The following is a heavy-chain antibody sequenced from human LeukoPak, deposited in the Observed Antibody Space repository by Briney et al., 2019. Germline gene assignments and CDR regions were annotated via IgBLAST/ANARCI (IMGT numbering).Heavy chain of an antibody. CDR1: GFTFSSYA. CDR2: ISGSGGST. CDR3: ATAYYDFWSGYYTGSYYFDY. V-gene: IGHV3-23*01. D-gene: IGHD3-3*01. Sequence: GGSLRPSCAASGFTFSSYAMSWVRQAPGKGLEWVSAISGSGGSTYYADSVKGRFTISRDNSKNTLYLQMNSLRAEDTAVYYCATAYYDFWSGYYTGSYYFDYWGQGTLVTVSS. J-gene: IGHJ4*02.